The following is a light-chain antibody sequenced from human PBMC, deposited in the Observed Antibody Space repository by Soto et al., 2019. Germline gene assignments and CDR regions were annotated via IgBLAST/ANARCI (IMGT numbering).Light chain of an antibody. Sequence: EIVLTQSPGTLSLSPGERATLSCRASQSVSSSYLAWYQQKPGQAPRPLIYGASSRATGIPDRFSGSGSGTDFTLTISRLEPEDFAGYYCQQYGSSSWTFGQGPKVEIK. CDR3: QQYGSSSWT. CDR1: QSVSSSY. CDR2: GAS. V-gene: IGKV3-20*01. J-gene: IGKJ1*01.